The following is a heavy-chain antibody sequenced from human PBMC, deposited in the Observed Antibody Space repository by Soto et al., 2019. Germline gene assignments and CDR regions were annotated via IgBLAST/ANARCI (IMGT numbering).Heavy chain of an antibody. J-gene: IGHJ4*02. D-gene: IGHD3-10*01. CDR3: ARAGRITMVRGVIHKKGPLDG. V-gene: IGHV3-33*01. CDR2: IWYDGSNK. Sequence: GGSLRLSYAAAGCTFSDYGRRWVRQAPGKGLEWVAVIWYDGSNKYYADSVKGRFTISRDNSKNTLYLQMNSLRVEDTAVYYCARAGRITMVRGVIHKKGPLDGWGQGTLVTVSS. CDR1: GCTFSDYG.